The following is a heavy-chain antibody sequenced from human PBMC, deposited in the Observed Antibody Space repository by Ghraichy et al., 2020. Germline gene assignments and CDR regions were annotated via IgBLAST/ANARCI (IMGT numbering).Heavy chain of an antibody. Sequence: ASVKVSCKASGYTFTTYTLNWVRQAPGQGLEWMGWINTKTGNPTYAQGFAGRFVFSLDTSVSTAYLQISRLRAEDTAVYYCARDQGGNYDFWTGTDSLWGQGTLVTVSS. CDR2: INTKTGNP. D-gene: IGHD3-3*01. V-gene: IGHV7-4-1*02. CDR1: GYTFTTYT. J-gene: IGHJ4*02. CDR3: ARDQGGNYDFWTGTDSL.